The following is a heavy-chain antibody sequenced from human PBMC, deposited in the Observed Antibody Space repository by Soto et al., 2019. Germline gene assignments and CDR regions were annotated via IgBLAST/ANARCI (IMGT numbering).Heavy chain of an antibody. CDR2: IYPGDSAT. CDR3: ARQQVSGSYSYFYCGMGV. D-gene: IGHD1-26*01. V-gene: IGHV5-51*01. J-gene: IGHJ6*02. Sequence: GESLKISCKGSGYSFTIYWIGWVRQMPGKGLEWMGIIYPGDSATRYSPSFQGQVNIPVAKSISTAYLQWSSLKASDTAIYYCARQQVSGSYSYFYCGMGVWGQGTTVTVSS. CDR1: GYSFTIYW.